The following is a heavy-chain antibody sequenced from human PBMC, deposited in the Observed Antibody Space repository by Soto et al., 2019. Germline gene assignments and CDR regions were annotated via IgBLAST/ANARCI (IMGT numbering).Heavy chain of an antibody. V-gene: IGHV3-33*01. D-gene: IGHD3-3*01. CDR1: GFTFSSYG. CDR2: IWYDGSNK. CDR3: AREAGEYYDFWSGYYRFGYYGMDV. Sequence: PGGSLRLSCAASGFTFSSYGMHWVRQAPGKGLEWVAVIWYDGSNKYYADSVKGRFTISRDNSKNTLYLQMNSLRAEDTAVYYCAREAGEYYDFWSGYYRFGYYGMDVWGQGTTVTVSS. J-gene: IGHJ6*02.